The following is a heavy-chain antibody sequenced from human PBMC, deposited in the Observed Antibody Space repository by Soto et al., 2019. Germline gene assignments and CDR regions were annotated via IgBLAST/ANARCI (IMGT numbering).Heavy chain of an antibody. CDR3: ARGGYCSGGSCYSGSYYYYYGMDV. J-gene: IGHJ6*02. V-gene: IGHV3-30-3*01. CDR1: GFTFSSYA. CDR2: ISYDGSNK. Sequence: PGGSLRLSCAASGFTFSSYAMHWVRQAPGKGLEWVAVISYDGSNKYYADSVKGRFTISRDNSKNTLYLQMNSLRAEDTAVYYCARGGYCSGGSCYSGSYYYYYGMDVWGQGTTVTVSS. D-gene: IGHD2-15*01.